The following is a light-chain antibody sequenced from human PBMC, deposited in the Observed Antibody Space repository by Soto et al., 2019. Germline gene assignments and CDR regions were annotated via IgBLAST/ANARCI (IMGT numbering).Light chain of an antibody. V-gene: IGKV1-5*03. Sequence: DIQMTQSPSTLSASVGDRVTITCRANQSISNWLAWYQQKPGKPPKLLISKASNLESGVPSRFSGGGSETECTLTISSLQPDDFATYYCQQYNRYSLLTFAGGTRVDI. CDR2: KAS. CDR1: QSISNW. CDR3: QQYNRYSLLT. J-gene: IGKJ4*01.